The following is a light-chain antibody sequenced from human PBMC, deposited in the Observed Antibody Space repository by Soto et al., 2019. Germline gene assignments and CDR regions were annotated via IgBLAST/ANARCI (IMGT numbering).Light chain of an antibody. CDR2: AAS. J-gene: IGKJ4*01. Sequence: IQLTQSPSSLSASVGDRVTITCRASQGISSYLAWYQQKPGKAPKLLIYAASTLQSGVPSRFSGSGSRTDFTLTISILQPEDFATYYGQQLNSYPRLTFGGGTKVEIK. V-gene: IGKV1-9*01. CDR1: QGISSY. CDR3: QQLNSYPRLT.